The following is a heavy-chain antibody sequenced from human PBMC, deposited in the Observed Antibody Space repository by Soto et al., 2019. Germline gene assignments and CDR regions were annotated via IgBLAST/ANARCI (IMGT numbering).Heavy chain of an antibody. V-gene: IGHV3-30*18. D-gene: IGHD3-22*01. CDR1: GFTFSSYG. CDR3: AKQGTLLNYYGSSGYYFDY. Sequence: GGSLRLSCAASGFTFSSYGMHWVRQAPGKWLEWVAVISYDGSNKYYADSVKGRFTISRDNSKNTLYLQMNSLRAEDTAVYYCAKQGTLLNYYGSSGYYFDYWGQGTLVTVS. J-gene: IGHJ4*02. CDR2: ISYDGSNK.